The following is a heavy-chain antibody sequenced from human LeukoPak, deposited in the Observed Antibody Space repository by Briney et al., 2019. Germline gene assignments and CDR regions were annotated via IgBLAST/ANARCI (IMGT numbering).Heavy chain of an antibody. J-gene: IGHJ3*02. CDR3: TRRYNYDSSGYYYVRDAFDI. V-gene: IGHV3-49*04. Sequence: GGSLRLSCAASGFTFSSYEMNWVRQAPGKGLEWVGFIRSKAYGGTTKNAASVKGRFTISRDDPRSIAYLQMNSLKTEDTAVYYCTRRYNYDSSGYYYVRDAFDIWGQGTMVTVSS. CDR1: GFTFSSYE. D-gene: IGHD3-22*01. CDR2: IRSKAYGGTT.